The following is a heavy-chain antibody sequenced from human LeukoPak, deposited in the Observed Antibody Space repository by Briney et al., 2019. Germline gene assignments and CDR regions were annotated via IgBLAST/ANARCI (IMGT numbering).Heavy chain of an antibody. V-gene: IGHV1-8*01. CDR1: GYTFTSYD. J-gene: IGHJ4*02. CDR2: MNPNSGNT. CDR3: ARDRHYCSSTSCLLGYDY. Sequence: GASVKVSCKASGYTFTSYDISWVRQATGQGLEWMGWMNPNSGNTGYAQKFQGRVTMTRDTSTSTVYMELSSPRSEDTAVYCCARDRHYCSSTSCLLGYDYWGQGTLVTVSS. D-gene: IGHD2-2*01.